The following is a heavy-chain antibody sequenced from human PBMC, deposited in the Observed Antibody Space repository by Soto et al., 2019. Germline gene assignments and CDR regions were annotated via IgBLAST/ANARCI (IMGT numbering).Heavy chain of an antibody. J-gene: IGHJ5*02. CDR3: ATTGVLVPAAMFGFDP. CDR2: FDPEDGET. D-gene: IGHD2-2*01. Sequence: PGASVKVSCKVSGYTLTELSVHWVRQAPGKGLEWMGGFDPEDGETIYAQKFQGRVTMTEDTSTDTAYMELSSLRSEDTAVYYCATTGVLVPAAMFGFDPWGQGTLVTVSS. CDR1: GYTLTELS. V-gene: IGHV1-24*01.